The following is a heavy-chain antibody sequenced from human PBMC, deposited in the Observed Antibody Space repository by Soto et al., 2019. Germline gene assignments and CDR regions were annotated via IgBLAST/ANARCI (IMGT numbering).Heavy chain of an antibody. Sequence: GSLRLSCAASGFTFSSYGMHWVRQAPGKGLEWVAVIWYDGSNKYYADSVKGRFTISRDNSKNTLYLQMNSLRAEDTAVYYCAKDSSPDTAMVEYYYYGMDVWGQGTTVTV. CDR2: IWYDGSNK. CDR3: AKDSSPDTAMVEYYYYGMDV. J-gene: IGHJ6*02. D-gene: IGHD5-18*01. CDR1: GFTFSSYG. V-gene: IGHV3-30*02.